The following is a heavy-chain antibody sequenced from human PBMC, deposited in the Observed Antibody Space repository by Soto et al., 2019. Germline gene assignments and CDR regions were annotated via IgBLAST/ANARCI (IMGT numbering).Heavy chain of an antibody. J-gene: IGHJ4*02. V-gene: IGHV1-18*01. CDR3: ARAPYYYDSSGYYFDY. D-gene: IGHD3-22*01. Sequence: QVQLVQSGAEVKKPGASVKVSCKASGYTFTSYGISWVRQAPGQGLEWMGWISAYNGNTNYAQKLQGRVTMTTDTTTSTAYMELRSLRSDVTAVYYCARAPYYYDSSGYYFDYWGQGTLVTVSS. CDR2: ISAYNGNT. CDR1: GYTFTSYG.